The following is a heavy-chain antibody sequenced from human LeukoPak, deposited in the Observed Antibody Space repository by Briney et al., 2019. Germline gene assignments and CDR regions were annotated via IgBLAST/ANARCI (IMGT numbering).Heavy chain of an antibody. Sequence: GGSLRLSCAASGFTFSSYSMNWVRQAPGKGLEWVSSISDSSGYLYYADSVKGRFTISRDNAKNSLYLQMNSLRAEDTAVYYCARDGVYRSSAPDYWGQGTLVTVSS. CDR2: ISDSSGYL. CDR3: ARDGVYRSSAPDY. V-gene: IGHV3-21*01. CDR1: GFTFSSYS. J-gene: IGHJ4*02. D-gene: IGHD2-8*01.